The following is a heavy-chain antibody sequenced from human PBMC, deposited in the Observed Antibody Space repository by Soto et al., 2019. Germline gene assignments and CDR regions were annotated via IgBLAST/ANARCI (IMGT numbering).Heavy chain of an antibody. CDR2: ISSSSSYI. J-gene: IGHJ4*02. Sequence: PGGSLRLSCAASGFTFSSYSMNWVRQAPGKGLEWVSSISSSSSYIYYADSVKGRFTISRDNAKNSLYLQMNSLRAEDTAVYYCARDLRTAAGSDYWGQGTLVTVSS. D-gene: IGHD6-13*01. CDR1: GFTFSSYS. CDR3: ARDLRTAAGSDY. V-gene: IGHV3-21*01.